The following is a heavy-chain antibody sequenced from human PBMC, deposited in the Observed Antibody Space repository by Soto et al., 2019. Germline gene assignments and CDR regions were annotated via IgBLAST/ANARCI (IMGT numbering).Heavy chain of an antibody. Sequence: ESGGGVVQPGRSLRLSCAASGFTFSSYGMHWVRQAPGKGLEWVAVISYDGSNKYYADSVKGRFTISRDNSKNTLYLQMNSLRAEDTAVYYCAKGGSYCSGGSCYSDYWGQGTLVTVSS. CDR3: AKGGSYCSGGSCYSDY. V-gene: IGHV3-30*18. D-gene: IGHD2-15*01. CDR1: GFTFSSYG. CDR2: ISYDGSNK. J-gene: IGHJ4*02.